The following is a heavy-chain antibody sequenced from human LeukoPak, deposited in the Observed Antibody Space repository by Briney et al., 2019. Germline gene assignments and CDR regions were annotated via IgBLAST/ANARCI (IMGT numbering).Heavy chain of an antibody. CDR3: AKDGTVTGPGWFDP. D-gene: IGHD2-21*02. J-gene: IGHJ5*02. CDR1: GYTLTELS. CDR2: FDPEDGET. V-gene: IGHV1-24*01. Sequence: ASVKVSCKVSGYTLTELSMHWVRQAPGKGLEWMGGFDPEDGETIYAQKFQGRVTMTEDTSTDTAYMELSSLRSEDTAVYYCAKDGTVTGPGWFDPWGQGTLVTVSS.